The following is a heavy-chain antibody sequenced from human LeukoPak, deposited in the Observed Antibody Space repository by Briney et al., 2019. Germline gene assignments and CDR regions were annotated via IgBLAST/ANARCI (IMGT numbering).Heavy chain of an antibody. CDR3: ARGAPVLRFLEWLFPVYYYGMDV. CDR1: GYTFTSYG. Sequence: ASVKVSCKASGYTFTSYGISWVRQAPGQGLEWMGWISAYNGNTNYAQKLQGRVTMTTDTSTSTAYVELRSLRSDDTAVYYCARGAPVLRFLEWLFPVYYYGMDVWGQGTTVTVSS. D-gene: IGHD3-3*01. V-gene: IGHV1-18*01. CDR2: ISAYNGNT. J-gene: IGHJ6*02.